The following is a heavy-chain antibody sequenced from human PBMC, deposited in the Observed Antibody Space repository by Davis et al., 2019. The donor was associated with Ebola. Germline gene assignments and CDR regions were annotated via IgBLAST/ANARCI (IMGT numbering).Heavy chain of an antibody. CDR1: GFTFSSYA. J-gene: IGHJ5*02. CDR2: INHSGST. V-gene: IGHV4-34*01. Sequence: ESLKISCAASGFTFSSYAMSWVRQAPGKGLEWIGEINHSGSTNYNPSLKSRVTISVDTSKNQFSLKLSSVTAADTAVYYCARDIIVVPAASRRFDPWGQGTLVTVSS. D-gene: IGHD2-2*01. CDR3: ARDIIVVPAASRRFDP.